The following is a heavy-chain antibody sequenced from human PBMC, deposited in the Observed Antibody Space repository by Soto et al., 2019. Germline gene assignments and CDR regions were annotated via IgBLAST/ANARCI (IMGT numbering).Heavy chain of an antibody. Sequence: SETLSLTCAVYGGSFSGYYWSWIRQPPGKGLEWIGEINHSGSTNYNPSLKSRVTISVDTSKNQFSLKLSSVTAADTAVYYCARGKVDSSGYYWPKTEYFQHWGQGTLVTVSS. V-gene: IGHV4-34*01. J-gene: IGHJ1*01. CDR3: ARGKVDSSGYYWPKTEYFQH. D-gene: IGHD3-22*01. CDR1: GGSFSGYY. CDR2: INHSGST.